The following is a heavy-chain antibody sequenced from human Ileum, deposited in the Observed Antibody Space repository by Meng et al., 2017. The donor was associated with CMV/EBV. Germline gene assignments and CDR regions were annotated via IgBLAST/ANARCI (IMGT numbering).Heavy chain of an antibody. CDR2: IKQDGSEK. D-gene: IGHD2-2*01. Sequence: GESLKISCGASGFTFSSYWMSWVRQPPGKGLEWVANIKQDGSEKYYVDSVKGRFTISRDNAKNSLYLQMNSLRAEDTAVYYCARDREIGYCSSTSCPYYYYYYGMDVWGQGTTVTVSS. J-gene: IGHJ6*02. V-gene: IGHV3-7*01. CDR3: ARDREIGYCSSTSCPYYYYYYGMDV. CDR1: GFTFSSYW.